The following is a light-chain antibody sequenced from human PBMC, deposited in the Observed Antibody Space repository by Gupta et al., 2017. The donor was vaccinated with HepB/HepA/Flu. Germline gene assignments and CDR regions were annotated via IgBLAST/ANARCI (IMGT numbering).Light chain of an antibody. J-gene: IGLJ3*02. CDR1: SSDIGKNT. CDR2: SYN. Sequence: QSVLTQSPSTSGTPGQRVTISCSGSSSDIGKNTVNWYHQRPGMAPKFLVSSYNQRPSGVPDRLSGSKSGTSASLAISGLQSEDEGDYYCAVWDDSLNGWVFGGGTKLTVL. V-gene: IGLV1-44*01. CDR3: AVWDDSLNGWV.